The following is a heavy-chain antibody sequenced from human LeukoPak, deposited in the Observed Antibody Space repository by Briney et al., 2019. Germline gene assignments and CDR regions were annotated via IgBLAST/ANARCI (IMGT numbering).Heavy chain of an antibody. V-gene: IGHV4-34*01. D-gene: IGHD2-15*01. CDR1: GGSFSSYY. CDR2: INHSGST. J-gene: IGHJ6*02. Sequence: PSETLSLTCAVYGGSFSSYYWSWIRQPPGKGLEWIGEINHSGSTNYNPSLESRVTISVDTCKNQVYLELTTVTAADKAVYYCARGPLGYCSGSSCYKEPYYYYGMDVWGQGTTVTVSS. CDR3: ARGPLGYCSGSSCYKEPYYYYGMDV.